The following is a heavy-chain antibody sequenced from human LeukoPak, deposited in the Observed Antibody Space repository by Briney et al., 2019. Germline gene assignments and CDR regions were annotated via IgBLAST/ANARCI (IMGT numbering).Heavy chain of an antibody. J-gene: IGHJ4*02. Sequence: PGGSLRLSCEASGFTFSDYYMTWMRQAPGKGLEWVSYISGSGTDILYADSVKGRFTMSRDHAKNSLYLQMNSLRTEDTAVYYCTRDPRVLDYWGQGTLVTVSS. CDR3: TRDPRVLDY. CDR1: GFTFSDYY. V-gene: IGHV3-11*04. D-gene: IGHD3-10*01. CDR2: ISGSGTDI.